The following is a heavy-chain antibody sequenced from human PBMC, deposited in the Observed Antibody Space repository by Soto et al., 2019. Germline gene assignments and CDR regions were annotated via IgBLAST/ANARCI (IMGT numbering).Heavy chain of an antibody. D-gene: IGHD3-22*01. CDR2: ISGSGGST. CDR3: AKGAAAGTGYYYDSSGYSGLYYYYGMDV. V-gene: IGHV3-23*01. J-gene: IGHJ6*02. Sequence: VGSLRLSCAASGFTFSSYAMSWVRQAPGKGLEWVSAISGSGGSTYYADSVKGRFTISRDNSKNTLYLQMNSLRAEDTAVYYCAKGAAAGTGYYYDSSGYSGLYYYYGMDVWGQGTTVTVSS. CDR1: GFTFSSYA.